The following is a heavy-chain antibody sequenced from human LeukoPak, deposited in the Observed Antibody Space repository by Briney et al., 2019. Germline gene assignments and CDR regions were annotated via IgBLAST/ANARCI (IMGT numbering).Heavy chain of an antibody. J-gene: IGHJ3*02. CDR1: GFTFSSYA. CDR2: ISYDGSNK. D-gene: IGHD5-24*01. V-gene: IGHV3-30-3*01. Sequence: PGGSLRLSCAASGFTFSSYAMHWVRQAPGKGLEWVAVISYDGSNKYYADSVKGRFTISRDNSKNTLYLQMNSLRAEDTAVYYCAREWLQLGAFDIWGQGTMVTVSS. CDR3: AREWLQLGAFDI.